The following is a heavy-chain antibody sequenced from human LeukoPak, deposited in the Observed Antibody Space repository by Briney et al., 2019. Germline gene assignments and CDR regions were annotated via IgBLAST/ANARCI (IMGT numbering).Heavy chain of an antibody. Sequence: GGSLRLSCAASGFTFSDYGLHWVRQAQGKGLEWVAFIRYDGSFKYYADSVKGRFTISRDNSKDTLFLQMNSLRAEDTALYYCAKLPRSSGLPSSWGQGTLVTVSS. D-gene: IGHD3-22*01. J-gene: IGHJ5*02. V-gene: IGHV3-30*02. CDR1: GFTFSDYG. CDR3: AKLPRSSGLPSS. CDR2: IRYDGSFK.